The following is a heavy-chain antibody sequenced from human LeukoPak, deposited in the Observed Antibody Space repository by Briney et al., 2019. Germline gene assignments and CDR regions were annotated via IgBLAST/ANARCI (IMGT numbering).Heavy chain of an antibody. V-gene: IGHV3-23*01. CDR3: AKGYCSSTSCYWGDYYYYYMDV. CDR1: GFTFSSYA. Sequence: GGTLRLSCAASGFTFSSYAMSWVRQAPGKGLEWVSAISGSGGSTYYADSVKGRFTISRDNSKNTLYLQMNSLRAEDTAVYYWAKGYCSSTSCYWGDYYYYYMDVWGKGTTVTVSS. CDR2: ISGSGGST. D-gene: IGHD2-2*01. J-gene: IGHJ6*03.